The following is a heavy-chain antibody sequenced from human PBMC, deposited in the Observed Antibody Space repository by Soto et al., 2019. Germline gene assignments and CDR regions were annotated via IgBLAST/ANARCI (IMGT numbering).Heavy chain of an antibody. J-gene: IGHJ6*02. D-gene: IGHD4-17*01. V-gene: IGHV4-38-2*01. CDR3: ARVTMVIRDSDHFGVDV. CDR1: GYSISSGYY. CDR2: IYHSGST. Sequence: SETLSLTCAVSGYSISSGYYWGWIRQPPGKGLEWIGSIYHSGSTYYNPSLKSRVTISVDTSKNQFSLKLSSVTAADTAVYFCARVTMVIRDSDHFGVDVWGHGTTVTVSS.